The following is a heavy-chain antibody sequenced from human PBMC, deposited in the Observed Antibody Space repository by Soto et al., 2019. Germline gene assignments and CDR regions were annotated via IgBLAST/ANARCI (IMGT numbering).Heavy chain of an antibody. CDR1: GFTFSNAW. CDR2: IKSKTDGGTT. D-gene: IGHD3-22*01. J-gene: IGHJ3*02. V-gene: IGHV3-15*07. Sequence: PGGSLRLSCAASGFTFSNAWMNWVRQAPGKGLEWVGRIKSKTDGGTTDYAAPVKGRFTISRDGSKNTPYLQMNSLKTEDTAVYYCTTDYYDSSGYWSQSAFDIWGQGTMVTVSS. CDR3: TTDYYDSSGYWSQSAFDI.